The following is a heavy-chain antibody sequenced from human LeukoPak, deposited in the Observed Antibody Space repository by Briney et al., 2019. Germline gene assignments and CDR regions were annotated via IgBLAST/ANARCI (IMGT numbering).Heavy chain of an antibody. CDR2: INPNNGGT. Sequence: ASVKVSCKASGYTFSGYYIHWVRQAPGQGPEWMGWINPNNGGTKSAQTFPDRLTLSRDTSISTAYMELSRLRSDDTAVYYCARDSRFLGWAPGGYGGEGTLVTVS. CDR1: GYTFSGYY. D-gene: IGHD3-3*01. J-gene: IGHJ4*02. V-gene: IGHV1-2*02. CDR3: ARDSRFLGWAPGGY.